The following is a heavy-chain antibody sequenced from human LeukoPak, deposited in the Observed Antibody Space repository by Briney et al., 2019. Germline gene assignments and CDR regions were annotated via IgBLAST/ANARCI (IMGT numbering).Heavy chain of an antibody. Sequence: GGSLRLSCEASGFIFDDFVVFWVRQRPGKGLEWVAGITWDDYKIDYADSVKGRFTISRDNAKNSLSLQMTRVRPEDTALYYCAKGYSSSWSGYFDSWGQGTLVTVSS. CDR3: AKGYSSSWSGYFDS. V-gene: IGHV3-9*01. CDR1: GFIFDDFV. CDR2: ITWDDYKI. D-gene: IGHD2-2*01. J-gene: IGHJ4*02.